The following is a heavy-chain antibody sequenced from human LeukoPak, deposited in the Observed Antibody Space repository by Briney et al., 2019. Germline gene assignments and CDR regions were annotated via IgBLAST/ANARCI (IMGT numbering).Heavy chain of an antibody. Sequence: ASVKVSCKASGYTFTSYDINWVRQATGQGLEWMGWVNPNSGNTGYAQKFQGRVTITRNTSISTAYMELSSLRSEDTAVYYCARGPTQDAFDIWGQGTMVTVSS. CDR2: VNPNSGNT. J-gene: IGHJ3*02. V-gene: IGHV1-8*03. CDR3: ARGPTQDAFDI. CDR1: GYTFTSYD.